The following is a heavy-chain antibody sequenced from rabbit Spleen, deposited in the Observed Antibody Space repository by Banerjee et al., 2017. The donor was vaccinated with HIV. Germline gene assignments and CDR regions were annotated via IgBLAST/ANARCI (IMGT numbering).Heavy chain of an antibody. D-gene: IGHD8-1*01. V-gene: IGHV1S40*01. CDR3: ARDTGSSFSCYGMDL. Sequence: QSLEESGGDLVKPGASLTLTCTASGFTLTSYWMCWVRQAPGKGLEWIACIATGTSGRTYAANWAKGRFTISKTSSTTVTLQMTSLTVADTATYFCARDTGSSFSCYGMDLWGPGTLVTVS. CDR2: IATGTSGRT. J-gene: IGHJ6*01. CDR1: GFTLTSYW.